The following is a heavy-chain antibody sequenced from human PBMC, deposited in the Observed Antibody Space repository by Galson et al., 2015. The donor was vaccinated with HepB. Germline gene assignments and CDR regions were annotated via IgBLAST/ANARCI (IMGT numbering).Heavy chain of an antibody. D-gene: IGHD5-24*01. CDR1: GYTFSTYS. V-gene: IGHV1-18*01. CDR2: ISPYNRDT. J-gene: IGHJ4*01. Sequence: SVKVSCKAPGYTFSTYSITWVRQAPGQGLEWMGWISPYNRDTNSARKFQGRVTMTTDTFTSTAYMGLKSLRSDDTAVYYCARGGMATRGGPIFDYWGHGTLVTVSS. CDR3: ARGGMATRGGPIFDY.